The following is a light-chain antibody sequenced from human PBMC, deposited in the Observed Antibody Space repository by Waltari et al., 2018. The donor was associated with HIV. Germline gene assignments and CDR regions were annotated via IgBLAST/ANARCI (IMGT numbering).Light chain of an antibody. CDR3: CSYTGDFV. V-gene: IGLV2-11*01. Sequence: QSVLTQPRSVSASPGRSVTLSCAGLNSDFPPYKFVSWYQQHPGKAPKLIIYDVPRRPSGVPPRFSGSRSDNTASLTISDLHPDDEADYYCCSYTGDFVFGGGTTLTVL. CDR2: DVP. CDR1: NSDFPPYKF. J-gene: IGLJ1*01.